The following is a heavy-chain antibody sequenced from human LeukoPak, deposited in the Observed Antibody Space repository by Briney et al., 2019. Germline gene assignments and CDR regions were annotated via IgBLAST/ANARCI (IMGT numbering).Heavy chain of an antibody. CDR3: ARSGRYSSSWYEGNDAFDI. Sequence: GGSLRLSCAASGFTFSSYWMSWVRQAPGKGLEWVANIKQDGSEKYYVDSVKGRFTISRDNAKNSLYLQMNSLRAEDTAVYYCARSGRYSSSWYEGNDAFDIWGQGTMVTVSS. D-gene: IGHD6-13*01. CDR1: GFTFSSYW. CDR2: IKQDGSEK. J-gene: IGHJ3*02. V-gene: IGHV3-7*01.